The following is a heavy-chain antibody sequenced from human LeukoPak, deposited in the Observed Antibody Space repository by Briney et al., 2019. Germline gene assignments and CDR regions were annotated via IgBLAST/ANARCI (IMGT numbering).Heavy chain of an antibody. Sequence: GESLKISCMGSGYSFTSYWIGWVRQMSGKGLEWMGIIYPGDSDTRYSPSFQGQVTISADKSISTAYLQWSSLKASDTAMYYCARAMVRGVTGLRGCVDYWGQGTLVTVSS. CDR1: GYSFTSYW. J-gene: IGHJ4*02. V-gene: IGHV5-51*01. CDR3: ARAMVRGVTGLRGCVDY. CDR2: IYPGDSDT. D-gene: IGHD3-10*01.